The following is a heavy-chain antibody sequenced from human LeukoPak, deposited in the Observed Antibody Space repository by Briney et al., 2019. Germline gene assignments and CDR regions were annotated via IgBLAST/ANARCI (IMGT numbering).Heavy chain of an antibody. J-gene: IGHJ6*03. CDR2: ISSSSSTI. Sequence: GGSLRLSCAASGFTFSSYSMNWVRQAPGKGLERVSYISSSSSTIYYADSVKGRFTISRDNAKNSLYLQMNSLRAEDTAVYYCARTEQWLGAYYYYYMDVWGKGTTVTVSS. V-gene: IGHV3-48*04. CDR1: GFTFSSYS. D-gene: IGHD6-19*01. CDR3: ARTEQWLGAYYYYYMDV.